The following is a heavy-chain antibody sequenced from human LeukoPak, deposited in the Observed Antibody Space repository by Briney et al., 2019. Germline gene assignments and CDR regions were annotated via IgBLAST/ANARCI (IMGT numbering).Heavy chain of an antibody. V-gene: IGHV3-73*01. D-gene: IGHD1-1*01. CDR2: IRSKTNSYAT. CDR1: GSTFSGSA. Sequence: PGGSLRLSCAASGSTFSGSAMHWVRQASGKGLEWVGRIRSKTNSYATSYAASVKGRFALSRDDSKNTAYLQMNSLKTEDTAVYYCTRYNVGFESWGQGTLVTVSS. CDR3: TRYNVGFES. J-gene: IGHJ4*02.